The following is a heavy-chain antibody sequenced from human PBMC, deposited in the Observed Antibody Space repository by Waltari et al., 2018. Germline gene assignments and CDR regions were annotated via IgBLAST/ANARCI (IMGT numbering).Heavy chain of an antibody. CDR1: GFTFSSYW. J-gene: IGHJ4*02. Sequence: EVQLLESGGGLVQPGGSLRLSCAASGFTFSSYWMHWVRQAPGKGLVWVSRINSDGSSTSYADSVKGRFTISRDNAKNTLYLQMNSLRAEDTAVYYCARPSTYCSSTSCHLDYWGQGTLVTVSS. CDR2: INSDGSST. V-gene: IGHV3-74*01. D-gene: IGHD2-2*01. CDR3: ARPSTYCSSTSCHLDY.